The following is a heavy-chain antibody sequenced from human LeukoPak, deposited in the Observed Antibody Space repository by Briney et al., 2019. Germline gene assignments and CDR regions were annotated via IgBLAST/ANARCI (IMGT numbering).Heavy chain of an antibody. D-gene: IGHD6-19*01. CDR1: GGSFSGYY. CDR3: ARSGSSGWYDAFDI. J-gene: IGHJ3*02. CDR2: INHSEST. V-gene: IGHV4-34*01. Sequence: SETLSLTCAVYGGSFSGYYWSWIRQPPGKGLEWIGEINHSESTNYNPSLKSRVTISVDTSKNQFSLKLSSVTAADTAVYYCARSGSSGWYDAFDIWGQGTMVTVSS.